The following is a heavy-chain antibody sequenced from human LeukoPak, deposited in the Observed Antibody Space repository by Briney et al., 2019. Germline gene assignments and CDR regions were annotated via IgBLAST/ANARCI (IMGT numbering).Heavy chain of an antibody. V-gene: IGHV1-18*01. CDR2: ISGYNGNT. CDR3: ARVYYYGSGPQTPFDP. J-gene: IGHJ5*02. CDR1: GYAFTSYG. D-gene: IGHD3-10*01. Sequence: GASVKVSCKASGYAFTSYGISWVRQAPGQGLEWMGWISGYNGNTNYAQKVQGRVTMTTDTSTSTAYMELRSLRSDDTAVYYCARVYYYGSGPQTPFDPWGQGTLVTVSS.